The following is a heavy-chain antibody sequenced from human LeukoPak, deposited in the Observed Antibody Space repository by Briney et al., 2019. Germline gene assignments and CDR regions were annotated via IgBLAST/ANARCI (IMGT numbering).Heavy chain of an antibody. J-gene: IGHJ5*02. CDR1: GDSVSSNSAA. V-gene: IGHV6-1*01. D-gene: IGHD6-19*01. Sequence: SQTLSLTCAISGDSVSSNSAAWNWIRQSPSRGLEWLGRTYYRSKWYSDYAISVKSRISINADTSKNQFSLQLKSVTPEDTAVYFCARDSSSGWYIPNTNWFDPWGQGTLVTVSS. CDR2: TYYRSKWYS. CDR3: ARDSSSGWYIPNTNWFDP.